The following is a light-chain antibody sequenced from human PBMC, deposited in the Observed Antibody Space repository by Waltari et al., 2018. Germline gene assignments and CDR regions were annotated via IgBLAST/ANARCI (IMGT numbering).Light chain of an antibody. CDR1: QSLLYTDGKTY. J-gene: IGKJ1*01. Sequence: DIVMTQTPLSLSVTPGQPASIPCKSSQSLLYTDGKTYFYWYLQKAGQPPQLLIYEVSNRFSGVPDRFSGSGSGTDFTLKISRVEAEDAGIYYCMQTVRFPWTFGQGTKVEIK. V-gene: IGKV2D-29*01. CDR2: EVS. CDR3: MQTVRFPWT.